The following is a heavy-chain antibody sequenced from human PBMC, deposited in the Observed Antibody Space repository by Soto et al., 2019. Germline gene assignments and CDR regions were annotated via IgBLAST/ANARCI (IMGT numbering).Heavy chain of an antibody. CDR3: ARGRLWVLVTGGGLVS. V-gene: IGHV1-18*01. CDR2: ISPYNGNT. D-gene: IGHD3-22*01. CDR1: GYTFSNFG. Sequence: QVQLVQSGGEVKKPGASVKVSCKASGYTFSNFGLSWVRQAPGQGLVLMGWISPYNGNTNYAQKREGRLTMTKDTYPSTAYRDRRSLRAHYTDVDFCARGRLWVLVTGGGLVSGAQGTLVTVSS. J-gene: IGHJ4*02.